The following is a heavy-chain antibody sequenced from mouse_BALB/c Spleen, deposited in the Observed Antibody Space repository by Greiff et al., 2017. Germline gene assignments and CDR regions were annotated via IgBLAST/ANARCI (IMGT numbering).Heavy chain of an antibody. CDR3: AREEGEGYYFDY. Sequence: VQVVESGPGLVAPSQSLSITCTVSGFSLTGYGVNWVRQPPGKGLEWLGMIWGDGSTDYNSALKSRLSISKDNSKSQVFLKMNSLQTDDTARYYCAREEGEGYYFDYWGQGTTLTVSS. CDR1: GFSLTGYG. V-gene: IGHV2-6-7*01. J-gene: IGHJ2*01. D-gene: IGHD3-3*01. CDR2: IWGDGST.